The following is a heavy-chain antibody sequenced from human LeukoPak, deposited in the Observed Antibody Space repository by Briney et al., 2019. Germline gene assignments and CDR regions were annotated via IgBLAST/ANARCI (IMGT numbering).Heavy chain of an antibody. J-gene: IGHJ4*02. CDR3: ARDGDYYDSSGYDY. CDR2: ISSSSSYI. Sequence: GGSLRLSCAASGFTFSSYSMNWVRQAPGKGLEWVSSISSSSSYIYYADSVKGRFTISRDNAKNSLYLQMNSLRAEDTAVHYCARDGDYYDSSGYDYWGQGTLVTVSS. D-gene: IGHD3-22*01. CDR1: GFTFSSYS. V-gene: IGHV3-21*01.